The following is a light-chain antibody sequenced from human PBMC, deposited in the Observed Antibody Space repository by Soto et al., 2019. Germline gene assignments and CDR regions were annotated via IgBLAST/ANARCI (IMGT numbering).Light chain of an antibody. CDR3: QQSYTTLFT. CDR2: AAS. J-gene: IGKJ3*01. V-gene: IGKV1-39*01. CDR1: QNISNY. Sequence: DIQMTQSPSSLSAYVGDRVIITCRASQNISNYLNWYQQKPGKAPKLLIYAASSLQSGVPSRFSGSGSGTDFTLTISSLQPEDFATYSCQQSYTTLFTFGPGTNVDI.